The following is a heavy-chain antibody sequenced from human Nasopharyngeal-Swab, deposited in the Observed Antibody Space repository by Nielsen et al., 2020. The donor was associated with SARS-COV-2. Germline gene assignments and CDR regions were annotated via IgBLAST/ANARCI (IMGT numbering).Heavy chain of an antibody. D-gene: IGHD3-22*01. CDR3: AKGRITMTPFDY. CDR1: GFTFSSYA. J-gene: IGHJ4*02. Sequence: GESLKISCAASGFTFSSYAMSWVRQAPGKGPEWVSAISGSGGSTYYADSVKGRFTISRDNSKNTLYLQMNSLRAEDTAVYYCAKGRITMTPFDYWGQGTLVTVSS. V-gene: IGHV3-23*01. CDR2: ISGSGGST.